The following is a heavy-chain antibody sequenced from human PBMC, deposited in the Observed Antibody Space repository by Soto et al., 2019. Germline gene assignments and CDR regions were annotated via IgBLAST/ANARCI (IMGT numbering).Heavy chain of an antibody. CDR1: GVSLSTSGGG. V-gene: IGHV2-5*02. D-gene: IGHD1-7*01. CDR3: AHRRIGVSQWNYGDFDY. J-gene: IGHJ4*02. CDR2: IYWDDDK. Sequence: QITLRESGPTLVKPTQTLTLTCTFSGVSLSTSGGGVGWIRQPPGKALEWLVFIYWDDDKRYSPSLRSRLAITKDTSKNQVVLTMTNVDPMDTATYFCAHRRIGVSQWNYGDFDYWGQGTLVTVSS.